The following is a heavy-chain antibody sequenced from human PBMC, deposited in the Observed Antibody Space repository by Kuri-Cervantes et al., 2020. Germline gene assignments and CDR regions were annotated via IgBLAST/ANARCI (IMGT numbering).Heavy chain of an antibody. CDR1: GFTFSSYE. V-gene: IGHV3-48*03. Sequence: GESLKISCAASGFTFSSYEMNWVRQAPGKGLEWVSYISSSGSTTYFADSVKGRFTISRDNSKNTLYLQMNTLRAEDTAVYYCAKLSGYSGGWCDYWGQGTLVTVSS. D-gene: IGHD6-19*01. CDR3: AKLSGYSGGWCDY. CDR2: ISSSGSTT. J-gene: IGHJ4*02.